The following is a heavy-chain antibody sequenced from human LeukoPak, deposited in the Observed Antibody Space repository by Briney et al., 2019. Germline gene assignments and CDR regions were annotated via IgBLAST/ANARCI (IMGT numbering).Heavy chain of an antibody. D-gene: IGHD4-17*01. CDR2: ISGSGGST. CDR1: GFTFSSYA. CDR3: TRDPYGDYARYFDY. Sequence: GGSLRLSCAASGFTFSSYAMSWVRQAPGKGLEWVSAISGSGGSTYYADSVKGRFTISRDNSKNTLYLQMNSLRAEDTAMYYCTRDPYGDYARYFDYWGQGTLVTVSS. V-gene: IGHV3-23*01. J-gene: IGHJ4*02.